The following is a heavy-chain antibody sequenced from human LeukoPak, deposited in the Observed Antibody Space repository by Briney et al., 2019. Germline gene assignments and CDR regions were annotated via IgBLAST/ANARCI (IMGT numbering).Heavy chain of an antibody. Sequence: PGGSLRLSCAASGFTXXXXXXSWVRQAPGXXXXXXXXXXGSGGSTYYADSVKGRFTISRDNSKNTLYLQMNSLRAEDTAVYYCAKLYRRRHPEWLLYGDYWGQGTLVTVSS. J-gene: IGHJ4*02. CDR2: XXGSGGST. CDR3: AKLYRRRHPEWLLYGDY. CDR1: GFTXXXXX. V-gene: IGHV3-23*01. D-gene: IGHD3-3*01.